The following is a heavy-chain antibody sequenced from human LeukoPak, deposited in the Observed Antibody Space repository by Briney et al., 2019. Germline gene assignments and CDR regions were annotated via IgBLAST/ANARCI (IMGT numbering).Heavy chain of an antibody. V-gene: IGHV3-30-3*01. D-gene: IGHD2-2*01. Sequence: QAGGSLRLSCAASGFSFSSSAMHWVRQAPGKGLECVTFISYDGSNKYYVDSVRGRFTISRDNSKNTLYLQMNSLRAEDTAVYYCAKGPGVVEPGYYFDYWGQGTLVTVSS. CDR1: GFSFSSSA. CDR2: ISYDGSNK. CDR3: AKGPGVVEPGYYFDY. J-gene: IGHJ4*02.